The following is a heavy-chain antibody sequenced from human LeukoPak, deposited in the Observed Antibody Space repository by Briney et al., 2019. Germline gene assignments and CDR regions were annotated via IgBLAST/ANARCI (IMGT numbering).Heavy chain of an antibody. D-gene: IGHD3-10*01. J-gene: IGHJ6*03. V-gene: IGHV4-59*11. CDR2: IYYSGST. CDR3: ARDTVGSTMVRGVIKQYYYYYYYMDV. Sequence: SETLSLTCTVSGGSISSHYWSWIRQPPGQGLEWIGYIYYSGSTNYNPSLKSRVTISVDTSKNQFSLKLSSVTAADTAVYYCARDTVGSTMVRGVIKQYYYYYYYMDVWGKGTTVTVSS. CDR1: GGSISSHY.